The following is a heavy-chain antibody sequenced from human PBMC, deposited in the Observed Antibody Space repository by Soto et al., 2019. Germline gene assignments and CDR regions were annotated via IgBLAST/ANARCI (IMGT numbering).Heavy chain of an antibody. J-gene: IGHJ4*02. CDR3: ARGFIVVVPAAMTGFDY. Sequence: PSETLSLTCAVYGGSFSGYYWSWIRQPPGKGLEWIGEINHSGSTNYNPSLKSRVTISVDTSKNQFSLKLSSVTAADTAVYYCARGFIVVVPAAMTGFDYWGQGTLVTVSS. CDR1: GGSFSGYY. V-gene: IGHV4-34*01. D-gene: IGHD2-2*01. CDR2: INHSGST.